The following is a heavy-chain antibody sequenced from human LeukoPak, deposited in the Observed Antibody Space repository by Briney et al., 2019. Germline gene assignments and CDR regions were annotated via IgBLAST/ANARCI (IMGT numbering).Heavy chain of an antibody. CDR1: GGSISSSSYY. Sequence: PSETLSLTCTVSGGSISSSSYYWGWIRQPPGKGLEWIGSIYYSGSTYYNPSLKSRVTISVDTSKNQFSLKLSSEIAADTAVYYCARRRRYTLYYYYGMDVWGQGTTVTVSS. V-gene: IGHV4-39*01. J-gene: IGHJ6*02. D-gene: IGHD1-1*01. CDR3: ARRRRYTLYYYYGMDV. CDR2: IYYSGST.